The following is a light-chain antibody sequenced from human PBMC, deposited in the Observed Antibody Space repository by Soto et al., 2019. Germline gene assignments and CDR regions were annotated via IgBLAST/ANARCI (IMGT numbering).Light chain of an antibody. V-gene: IGKV3-20*01. CDR2: GAS. Sequence: EIVMTQSPGTLSLSPGERDTLSCRASQSVSSSYLAWYQQKPGQPPRLLIYGASSRATGIPDRFSGSGSGTDFTLTISRLEPEDFAVYYCQQYGSSPPTFGQGTKVDIK. CDR1: QSVSSSY. CDR3: QQYGSSPPT. J-gene: IGKJ1*01.